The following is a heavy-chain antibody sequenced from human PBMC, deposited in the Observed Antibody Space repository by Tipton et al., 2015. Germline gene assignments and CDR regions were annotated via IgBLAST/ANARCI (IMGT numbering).Heavy chain of an antibody. CDR2: IYYSGST. Sequence: TLSLTCTVSGGSISSGGYYWTWIRQHPGKGLEWIGYIYYSGSTYYNPSLKSRVTMSVDTSKNQFSLKLSSVTAADTAVYYCARNFIVERRLAWFDPWGQGTLVTVSS. V-gene: IGHV4-31*03. J-gene: IGHJ5*02. CDR3: ARNFIVERRLAWFDP. D-gene: IGHD2-21*01. CDR1: GGSISSGGYY.